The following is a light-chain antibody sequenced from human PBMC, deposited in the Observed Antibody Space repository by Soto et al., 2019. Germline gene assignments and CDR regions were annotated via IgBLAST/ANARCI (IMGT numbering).Light chain of an antibody. V-gene: IGKV2-30*01. J-gene: IGKJ1*01. CDR1: QSLVFSDGNTY. CDR2: KVS. CDR3: MQGTHWPRT. Sequence: DVVMTQSPLSLPVTLGQPASISCRSSQSLVFSDGNTYLNWFHQRPGQSPRRLIYKVSYRDSGVPDRFSARGSGTDFTLKISRVEAEDVGVYYCMQGTHWPRTFGQGTKVEIK.